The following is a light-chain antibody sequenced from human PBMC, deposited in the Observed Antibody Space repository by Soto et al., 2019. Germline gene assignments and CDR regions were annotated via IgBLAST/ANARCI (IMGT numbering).Light chain of an antibody. CDR2: DAS. Sequence: EVVYTQSTSTLTLSPGERATLSCRASQSVSNNYLAWYQQKRGQSPMPLISDASNRATGIPARFSGSGSGTEFTLTISSLQAEDFAVYYCQQYNNWSPITFGQGTRLDIK. J-gene: IGKJ5*01. V-gene: IGKV3-15*01. CDR1: QSVSNN. CDR3: QQYNNWSPIT.